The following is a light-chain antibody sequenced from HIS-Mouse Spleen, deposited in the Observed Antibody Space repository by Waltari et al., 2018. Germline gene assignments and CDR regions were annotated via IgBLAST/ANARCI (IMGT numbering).Light chain of an antibody. Sequence: QSALTQPASVSGSPGQSITISCTGTSSDVGGYNYVSWYQQHPGKAPKLMIYEVSNRPSGVANRCSGSKSGNTASLNISGLQAEDEADYYCSSYTSSSTVVFGGGTKLTVL. J-gene: IGLJ2*01. CDR1: SSDVGGYNY. V-gene: IGLV2-14*01. CDR3: SSYTSSSTVV. CDR2: EVS.